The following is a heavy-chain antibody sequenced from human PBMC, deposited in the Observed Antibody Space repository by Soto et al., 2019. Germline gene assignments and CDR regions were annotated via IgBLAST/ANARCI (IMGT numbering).Heavy chain of an antibody. V-gene: IGHV1-18*01. D-gene: IGHD1-26*01. CDR3: ERGEGAAYY. J-gene: IGHJ4*02. CDR1: GYTFTSYG. Sequence: ASVKVSCKASGYTFTSYGISWVRQAPGQGLEWMGWISAYNGNTNYAQKFQGRVTITRDTSASTAYMELSSLRSEDTAVYYCERGEGAAYYWGQGTLVTVS. CDR2: ISAYNGNT.